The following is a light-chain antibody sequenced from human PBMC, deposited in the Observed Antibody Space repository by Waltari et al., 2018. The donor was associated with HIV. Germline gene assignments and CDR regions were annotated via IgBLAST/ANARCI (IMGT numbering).Light chain of an antibody. CDR3: QQYKNWPLYT. CDR2: GAS. CDR1: QSVSSN. V-gene: IGKV3-15*01. J-gene: IGKJ2*01. Sequence: EVVMTQSPDTLSVSQGERATLSCRASQSVSSNLAWYQQKPGQAPSLLIYGASTRATGIPARFSGSGSGTEFTLTISSLQSEDFAVYSCQQYKNWPLYTFGQGTKLEIK.